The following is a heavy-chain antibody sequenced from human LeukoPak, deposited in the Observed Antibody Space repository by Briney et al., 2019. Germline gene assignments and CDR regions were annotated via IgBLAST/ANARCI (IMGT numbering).Heavy chain of an antibody. Sequence: PGGSLRLSCAASGVTLSGHWMSWVRKAPGKGLQSVVNIKQDGSDKYDVDSVKGGFTISTDNAKNGLSLQRNSVRTEDTAVCYCSRYSSSWHAYEIWGQGTMATVSA. V-gene: IGHV3-7*05. J-gene: IGHJ3*02. CDR2: IKQDGSDK. CDR3: SRYSSSWHAYEI. D-gene: IGHD6-13*01. CDR1: GVTLSGHW.